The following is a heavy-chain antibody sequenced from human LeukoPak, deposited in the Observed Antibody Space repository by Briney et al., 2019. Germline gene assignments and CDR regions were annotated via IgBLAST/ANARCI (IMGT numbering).Heavy chain of an antibody. CDR2: IYHNGST. J-gene: IGHJ4*02. CDR3: ARHSEQLVLLDY. Sequence: SQTLSLTCAVSGYSISSGYYWGWIRQPPGKGLEWIWSIYHNGSTYYNPSLKSRVTISVDTSKNQFSLKLSSVTAADTAVYYCARHSEQLVLLDYWGQGTLVTVSS. V-gene: IGHV4-38-2*01. CDR1: GYSISSGYY. D-gene: IGHD6-6*01.